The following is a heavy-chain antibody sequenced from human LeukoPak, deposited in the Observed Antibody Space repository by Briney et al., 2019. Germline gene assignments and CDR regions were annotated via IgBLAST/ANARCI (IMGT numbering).Heavy chain of an antibody. Sequence: ASVKVSCKASGYTFTSYYMHWVRQAPGQGLEWMGIINPSGGSTSYAQKFQGRVTMTRDTSTSTVYMELSSLRSEDTAVYSCARDRVYPKKTIFGVVIHNWFDPWGQGTLVTVSS. J-gene: IGHJ5*02. CDR3: ARDRVYPKKTIFGVVIHNWFDP. V-gene: IGHV1-46*01. D-gene: IGHD3-3*01. CDR2: INPSGGST. CDR1: GYTFTSYY.